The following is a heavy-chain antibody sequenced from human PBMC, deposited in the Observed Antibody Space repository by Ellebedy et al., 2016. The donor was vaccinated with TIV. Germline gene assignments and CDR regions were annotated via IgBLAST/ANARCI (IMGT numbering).Heavy chain of an antibody. J-gene: IGHJ4*02. D-gene: IGHD6-13*01. CDR1: GFTFSTYW. CDR3: ARAGYSASWLDFDY. CDR2: IKEDGSQK. Sequence: PGGSLRLSCAASGFTFSTYWMTWVRQAPGQGLEWVANIKEDGSQKYYVDSVKGRFTISRDNAKNSLYLQLNSLRAGDTAVYYCARAGYSASWLDFDYWGQGTLVTVSS. V-gene: IGHV3-7*03.